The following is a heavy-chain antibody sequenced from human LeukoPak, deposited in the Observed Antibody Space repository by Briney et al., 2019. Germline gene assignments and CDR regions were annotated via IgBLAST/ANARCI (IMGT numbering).Heavy chain of an antibody. CDR1: GGSFSGHY. CDR3: AGGRTGAAALDF. D-gene: IGHD2-2*01. CDR2: STHTGST. J-gene: IGHJ4*02. Sequence: SETLSLTCAVYGGSFSGHYWTWIRQAPGKGLEWIGESTHTGSTNYNPSLKSRVTISVDTSKNQFSLKLTSVSAADTAVYHCAGGRTGAAALDFWGPGTLVTASS. V-gene: IGHV4-34*01.